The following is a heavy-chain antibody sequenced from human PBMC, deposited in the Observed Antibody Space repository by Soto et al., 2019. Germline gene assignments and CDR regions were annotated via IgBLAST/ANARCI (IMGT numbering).Heavy chain of an antibody. D-gene: IGHD6-19*01. CDR1: GFTFSSYA. CDR3: AKFGSSGWNDAFDI. V-gene: IGHV3-30-3*02. CDR2: ISYDGSNK. Sequence: GGSLRLSCAASGFTFSSYAMHWVRQAPGKGLEWVAVISYDGSNKYYADSVKGRFTISRDNSKNTLYLQMNSLRAEDTAVYYCAKFGSSGWNDAFDIWGQGTMVTVSS. J-gene: IGHJ3*02.